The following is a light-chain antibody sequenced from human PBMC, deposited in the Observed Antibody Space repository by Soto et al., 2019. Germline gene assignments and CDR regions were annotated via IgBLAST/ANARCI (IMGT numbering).Light chain of an antibody. CDR3: QQYNNWPVT. J-gene: IGKJ3*01. V-gene: IGKV3-15*01. CDR2: DAS. Sequence: EIVMTQSPATLSVYPGERATLSCRASQSVSGNLAWYQQKPGQAPRLLIYDASTRATGIPARFSGSGSGTEFTLTISSLESEDFAVYYCQQYNNWPVTFGPATKVDIK. CDR1: QSVSGN.